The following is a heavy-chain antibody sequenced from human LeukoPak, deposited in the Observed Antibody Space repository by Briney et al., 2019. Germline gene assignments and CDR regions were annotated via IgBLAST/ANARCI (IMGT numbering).Heavy chain of an antibody. J-gene: IGHJ4*02. D-gene: IGHD6-13*01. CDR1: GGSISGYY. V-gene: IGHV4-59*08. CDR2: IYYSGST. Sequence: SETLSLTCTVSGGSISGYYWSWIRQPPGKGLEWIGYIYYSGSTNYSPSLKSRVTISVDMSKNQFSLNLSSVTAADTAVYYCARQSHPYSSSWLLDYWGQGTLVTVSS. CDR3: ARQSHPYSSSWLLDY.